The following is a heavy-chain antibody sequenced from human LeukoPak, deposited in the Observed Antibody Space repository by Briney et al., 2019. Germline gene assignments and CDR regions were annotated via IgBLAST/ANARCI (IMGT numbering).Heavy chain of an antibody. Sequence: GASVKVSCKASGYTFTSYDINWVRQATGQGLEWMGWMNPNSGNTGYAQKFQGRVTMTRNTSISTAYMELSGLRSEDTAVYYCARGRPSSGWYPEYFQHWGQGTLVTVSS. J-gene: IGHJ1*01. CDR1: GYTFTSYD. CDR3: ARGRPSSGWYPEYFQH. CDR2: MNPNSGNT. D-gene: IGHD6-19*01. V-gene: IGHV1-8*01.